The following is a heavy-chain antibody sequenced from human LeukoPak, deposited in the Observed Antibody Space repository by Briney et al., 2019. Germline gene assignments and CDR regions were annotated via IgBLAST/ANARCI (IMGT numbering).Heavy chain of an antibody. V-gene: IGHV1-18*01. CDR2: ISAYNGNT. J-gene: IGHJ4*02. CDR1: GYTFTSYG. CDR3: ARASLTTVTTVFDY. D-gene: IGHD4-17*01. Sequence: ASVKVSCKASGYTFTSYGISWVRQAPGQGLEWMGWISAYNGNTNYAQKLQGRVTMTTDTSTSTAYMELRSLRSDDTAVYYCARASLTTVTTVFDYWGQGTLVTVSS.